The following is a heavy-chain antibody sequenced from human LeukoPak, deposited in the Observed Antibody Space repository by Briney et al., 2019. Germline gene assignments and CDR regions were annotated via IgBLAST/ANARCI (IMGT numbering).Heavy chain of an antibody. J-gene: IGHJ4*02. CDR1: GFTFSGYG. V-gene: IGHV3-30*02. CDR3: AKPHFDS. CDR2: IRYDGDNK. Sequence: PGGSLRLSCAASGFTFSGYGMHWVRQAPGKVLEWVAFIRYDGDNKYYTDSVKGRFTISRDNSKNTLYLQMNSLRAEDTAVYYCAKPHFDSWGQGTLVTVSS.